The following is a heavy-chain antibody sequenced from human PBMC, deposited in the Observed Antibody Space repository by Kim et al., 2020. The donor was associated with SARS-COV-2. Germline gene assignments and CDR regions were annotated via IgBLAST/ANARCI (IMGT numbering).Heavy chain of an antibody. CDR2: FDPEDGET. V-gene: IGHV1-24*01. J-gene: IGHJ4*02. CDR3: ATGGGPVVPAATPFDY. Sequence: ASVKVSCKVSGYTLTELYMHWVRQAPGKGLEWMGGFDPEDGETIYAQKFQGRVTMTEDTSTDTAYMELSSLRSEDTAVYYCATGGGPVVPAATPFDYWGQGTLVTVSS. D-gene: IGHD2-2*01. CDR1: GYTLTELY.